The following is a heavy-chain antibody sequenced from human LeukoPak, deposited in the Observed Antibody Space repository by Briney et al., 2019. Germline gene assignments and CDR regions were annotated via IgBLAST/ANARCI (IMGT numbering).Heavy chain of an antibody. J-gene: IGHJ4*02. CDR3: TTEGLMEGYGGFFDY. D-gene: IGHD4-23*01. CDR2: IKSKTDGGTT. Sequence: GGSLRLSCAASGFTFSNAWMSWVRQAPGKGLEWVGRIKSKTDGGTTDYAAPVKGRFTISRDDSKNTLYLQMNSLKTEDTAVYYCTTEGLMEGYGGFFDYWGQGTLVTVSS. V-gene: IGHV3-15*01. CDR1: GFTFSNAW.